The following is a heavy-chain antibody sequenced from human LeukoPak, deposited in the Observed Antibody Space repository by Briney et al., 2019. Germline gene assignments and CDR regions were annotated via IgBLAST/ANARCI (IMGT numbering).Heavy chain of an antibody. CDR1: GFTFSSYG. D-gene: IGHD3-10*01. CDR3: TRDWRFGEFVTTEYFQH. CDR2: INGNGGTS. J-gene: IGHJ1*01. Sequence: PGGSLRLSCAASGFTFSSYGMSWIRQAPGKGLEWVSVINGNGGTSYYADSVKGRFTISRDNSKNTLYLQMNSLRAEDTAVYYCTRDWRFGEFVTTEYFQHWGQGTLVTVSS. V-gene: IGHV3-23*01.